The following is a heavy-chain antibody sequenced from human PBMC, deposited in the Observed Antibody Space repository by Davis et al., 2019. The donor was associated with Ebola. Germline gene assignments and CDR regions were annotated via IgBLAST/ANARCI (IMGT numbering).Heavy chain of an antibody. CDR3: ARLAFYDFWSGNGMDV. D-gene: IGHD3/OR15-3a*01. V-gene: IGHV4-59*13. Sequence: SETLSLTCTVSGDSISRSYWSWIRQPPGKGLEWLGYVYHTGTTNQNPSLGSRVTMSADTSENLLSLKLTSVTAADTAVYFCARLAFYDFWSGNGMDVWGPGTTVAVSS. J-gene: IGHJ6*02. CDR1: GDSISRSY. CDR2: VYHTGTT.